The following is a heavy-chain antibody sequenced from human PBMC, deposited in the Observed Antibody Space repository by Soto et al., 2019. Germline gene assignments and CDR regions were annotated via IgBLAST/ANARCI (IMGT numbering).Heavy chain of an antibody. Sequence: QVQLQESGPGLVKPSQTLSLTCTVSGGSISSGGYYWSWIRQHPGKGLEWIGYMYYSGSTYYNPSSKRRVTFTVELSMNQFSLKLSSVTAADTAVYYCARGVIHWGQGTLVTVSS. CDR1: GGSISSGGYY. CDR3: ARGVIH. D-gene: IGHD2-21*01. J-gene: IGHJ4*02. CDR2: MYYSGST. V-gene: IGHV4-31*03.